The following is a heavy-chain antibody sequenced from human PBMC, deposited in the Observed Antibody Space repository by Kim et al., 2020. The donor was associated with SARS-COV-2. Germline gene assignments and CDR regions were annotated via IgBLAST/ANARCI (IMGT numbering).Heavy chain of an antibody. CDR3: AHLGFDWLLSR. CDR1: GFIFSHYW. D-gene: IGHD3-9*01. J-gene: IGHJ4*02. CDR2: ISSDGSFT. V-gene: IGHV3-74*01. Sequence: GGSLRLSCEGSGFIFSHYWMHWVRQAPGKGLVWVSRISSDGSFTGYADSVKGRFTISRDNAKNTLYLQMNSLRAEDTAVYYCAHLGFDWLLSRWGQGTLVTVSS.